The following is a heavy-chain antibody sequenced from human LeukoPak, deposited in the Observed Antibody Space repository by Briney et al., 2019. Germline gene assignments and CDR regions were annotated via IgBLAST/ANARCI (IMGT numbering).Heavy chain of an antibody. CDR2: ISGSGGST. CDR1: GFTFSSYA. Sequence: GGSLRLSCAASGFTFSSYAMSWARQAPGKGLEWVSAISGSGGSTYYADSVKGRFTISRDNSKNTLYLQMNSLRAEDTAVYYCAKGSYYDNSGRAYFDYWGQGTLVTVSS. J-gene: IGHJ4*02. V-gene: IGHV3-23*01. CDR3: AKGSYYDNSGRAYFDY. D-gene: IGHD3-22*01.